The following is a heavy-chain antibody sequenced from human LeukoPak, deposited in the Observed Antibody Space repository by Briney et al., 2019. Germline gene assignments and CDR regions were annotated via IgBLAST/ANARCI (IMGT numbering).Heavy chain of an antibody. CDR3: ARGYSSSSVFDAFDI. J-gene: IGHJ3*02. D-gene: IGHD6-6*01. V-gene: IGHV3-53*01. CDR1: GFTVSSNY. Sequence: GGSLRLSCAASGFTVSSNYMSWVRQAPGKGLEWVSVIYSGGSTYYADSVKGRFTISRDNSKNTLYLQMNSLRAEDTAVYYCARGYSSSSVFDAFDIWGQGTMVTVSS. CDR2: IYSGGST.